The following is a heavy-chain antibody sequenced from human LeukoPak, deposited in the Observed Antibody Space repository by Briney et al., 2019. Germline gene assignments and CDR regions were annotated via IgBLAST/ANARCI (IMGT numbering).Heavy chain of an antibody. CDR2: IYYSGST. CDR3: ARRGTGRWFDP. J-gene: IGHJ5*02. Sequence: TSETLSLTCTVSGGSISSGDYFWGWIRQHPGKGLEWIGYIYYSGSTYYNPSHKSRVTISVDTSKNQFSLMLNSVTAADTAMYYCARRGTGRWFDPWGQGTLVTVSS. D-gene: IGHD3-10*01. CDR1: GGSISSGDYF. V-gene: IGHV4-31*03.